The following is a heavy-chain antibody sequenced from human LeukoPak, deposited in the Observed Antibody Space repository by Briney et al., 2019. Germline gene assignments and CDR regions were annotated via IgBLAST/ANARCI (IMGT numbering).Heavy chain of an antibody. Sequence: ASVKVSCKASGYTFTEYYLHWVRQAPGQGLEWVGWIYPKSGATRYAQKFQGRVTMTRDTSISTAYVDLSSLRSDDTAVYYCARDSAKQKFDPWGQGTLVTVSS. CDR2: IYPKSGAT. CDR1: GYTFTEYY. CDR3: ARDSAKQKFDP. J-gene: IGHJ5*02. D-gene: IGHD1-26*01. V-gene: IGHV1-2*02.